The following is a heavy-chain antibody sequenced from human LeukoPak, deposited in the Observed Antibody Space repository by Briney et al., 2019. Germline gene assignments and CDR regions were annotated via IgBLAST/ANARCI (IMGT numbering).Heavy chain of an antibody. CDR2: IYYSGST. CDR3: ARQNLGYCSGGSCYPWFDP. V-gene: IGHV4-59*08. Sequence: SETLSLTCTVSGGSISSYYWSWIRQPPGKGLEWIGYIYYSGSTNYNPSLKSRVTISVDTSKNQFSLKLSSVTAADTAVYYCARQNLGYCSGGSCYPWFDPWGQGTLVTVSS. D-gene: IGHD2-15*01. CDR1: GGSISSYY. J-gene: IGHJ5*02.